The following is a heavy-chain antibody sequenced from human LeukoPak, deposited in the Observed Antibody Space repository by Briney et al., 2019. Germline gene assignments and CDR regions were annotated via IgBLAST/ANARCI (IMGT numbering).Heavy chain of an antibody. J-gene: IGHJ4*02. CDR3: AGGYRSGRGGDY. Sequence: ASVKVSCKVSGYTFTDYYMHWVQQAPGKGLEWMGLVDPEDGETIYAEKFQGRVTITADTSTDTAYMELSSLRSEDTAWYYCAGGYRSGRGGDYWGQGTPVTVSS. D-gene: IGHD6-19*01. CDR2: VDPEDGET. V-gene: IGHV1-69-2*01. CDR1: GYTFTDYY.